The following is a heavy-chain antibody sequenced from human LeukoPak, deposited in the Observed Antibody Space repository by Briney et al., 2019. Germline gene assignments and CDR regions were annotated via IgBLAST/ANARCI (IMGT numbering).Heavy chain of an antibody. CDR1: GFTFSSYG. V-gene: IGHV3-33*06. Sequence: PAGSLRLSCAASGFTFSSYGMHWVRQAPGKGLEWVAVIWYDGSNKYYADSVKGRFAISRDNSKNTLYLQMNSLRAEDTAVYYCAKVTGWGLYDSSGYSLSDFDYWGQGTLVTVSS. J-gene: IGHJ4*02. CDR3: AKVTGWGLYDSSGYSLSDFDY. CDR2: IWYDGSNK. D-gene: IGHD3-22*01.